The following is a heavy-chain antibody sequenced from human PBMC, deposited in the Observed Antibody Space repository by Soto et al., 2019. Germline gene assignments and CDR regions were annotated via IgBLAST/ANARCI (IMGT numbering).Heavy chain of an antibody. D-gene: IGHD6-6*01. CDR2: IYWDDDK. Sequence: HITLKESGPTLVKPTQTLTLTCTFSGFSLSTSGVGVGWIRQPQGKDLEWLALIYWDDDKRYSPSLKSRLTITKDTSKNQVVLTMTNMDPVYTATYYCAHRPGDYSSSSGWFDPWGQGTLVTVSS. V-gene: IGHV2-5*02. CDR3: AHRPGDYSSSSGWFDP. J-gene: IGHJ5*02. CDR1: GFSLSTSGVG.